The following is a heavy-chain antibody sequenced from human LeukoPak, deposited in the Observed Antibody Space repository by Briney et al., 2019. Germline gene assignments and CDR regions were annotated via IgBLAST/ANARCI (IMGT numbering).Heavy chain of an antibody. CDR2: ISYDGGVR. Sequence: PGRSLRLSCAASGFTFSTYGLHWVRQAPGKGLEWVALISYDGGVRYYADSVKGRFTISRDNSKNTLYLQMNSLRAEDTAVYYCSTNNCGGDCYHLPGDYWGQGTLVTVSS. CDR1: GFTFSTYG. J-gene: IGHJ4*02. CDR3: STNNCGGDCYHLPGDY. V-gene: IGHV3-30*03. D-gene: IGHD2-21*01.